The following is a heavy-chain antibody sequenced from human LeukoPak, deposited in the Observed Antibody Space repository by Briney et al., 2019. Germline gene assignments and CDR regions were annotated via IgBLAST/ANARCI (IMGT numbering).Heavy chain of an antibody. V-gene: IGHV4-59*01. CDR1: GGSISSYY. CDR2: IYYSGST. D-gene: IGHD3-10*01. CDR3: ASGEIVYGSGSYQPYFDY. J-gene: IGHJ4*02. Sequence: PSETLSLTCTVSGGSISSYYWSWIRQPPGKGLEWIGYIYYSGSTNYNPSLKSRVTISVDTSKNQFSLKLSSVTAADTAVYYCASGEIVYGSGSYQPYFDYWGQGTLVTVSS.